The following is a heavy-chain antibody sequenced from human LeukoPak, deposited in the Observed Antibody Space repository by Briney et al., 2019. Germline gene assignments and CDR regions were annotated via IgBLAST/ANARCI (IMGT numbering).Heavy chain of an antibody. J-gene: IGHJ5*02. CDR3: ARSYSSSSNWFDP. CDR2: IYYSGST. V-gene: IGHV4-59*01. Sequence: SETLSLTCTVSGGSISSYYWSWIRQPPGKGLEWIGYIYYSGSTNYNPSFKSRVTISVDTSKNQFSLKLSSVTAADTAVYYCARSYSSSSNWFDPWGQGTLVTVSS. CDR1: GGSISSYY. D-gene: IGHD6-13*01.